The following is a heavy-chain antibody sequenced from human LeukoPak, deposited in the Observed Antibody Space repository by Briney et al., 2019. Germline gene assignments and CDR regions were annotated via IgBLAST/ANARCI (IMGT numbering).Heavy chain of an antibody. J-gene: IGHJ6*02. CDR1: GFTFSGSA. D-gene: IGHD3-10*01. CDR3: TRHSGTSNLRDYGMDV. V-gene: IGHV3-73*01. CDR2: IRSKANSYAT. Sequence: GGSLRLSCAASGFTFSGSAMHWVRQASGKGLEWVGRIRSKANSYATAYAASVKGRFTISRDDSKNTAYLQMNSLKTEDTAVYYCTRHSGTSNLRDYGMDVWGQGTTVTVSS.